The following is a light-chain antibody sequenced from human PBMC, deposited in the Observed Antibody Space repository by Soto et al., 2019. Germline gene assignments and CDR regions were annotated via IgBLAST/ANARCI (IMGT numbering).Light chain of an antibody. CDR2: YDS. Sequence: SYELTQPPSVSVAPGKTARITCGGNNIGSKSVHWYQQKPGQAPVLVIYYDSDRTSGIPERFSGSNSGNTATLTISRVEAGDEADYYCQVWDSNSDHPDWVFGGGTKLTVL. CDR3: QVWDSNSDHPDWV. V-gene: IGLV3-21*04. CDR1: NIGSKS. J-gene: IGLJ3*02.